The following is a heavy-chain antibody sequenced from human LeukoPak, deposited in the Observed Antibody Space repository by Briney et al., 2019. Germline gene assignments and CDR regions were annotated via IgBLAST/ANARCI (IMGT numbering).Heavy chain of an antibody. CDR3: ARHSTLFGYREYGMDV. CDR2: IYYSGST. J-gene: IGHJ6*02. V-gene: IGHV4-59*08. CDR1: GGSISSYY. Sequence: SETLSLTCTVSGGSISSYYWSWIRQPPGKGLEWIGYIYYSGSTNYNPSLKSRVTISVDTSKNQFSLKLSSVTAADTAVYYCARHSTLFGYREYGMDVWGQGTTVTVSS. D-gene: IGHD6-25*01.